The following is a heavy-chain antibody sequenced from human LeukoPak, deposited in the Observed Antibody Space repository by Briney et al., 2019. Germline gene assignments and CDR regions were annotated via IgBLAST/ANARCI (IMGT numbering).Heavy chain of an antibody. D-gene: IGHD6-19*01. Sequence: ASVKVSCKVSGGTITELARHWVRQAPGKGREGRGGFDPEDGETVYAQKLQGKVTMTEDTSKATAYMELSRLRSEDTAVYYCARDPTGAAPFDYWGQGTLVTVSS. CDR1: GGTITELA. J-gene: IGHJ4*02. CDR3: ARDPTGAAPFDY. V-gene: IGHV1-24*01. CDR2: FDPEDGET.